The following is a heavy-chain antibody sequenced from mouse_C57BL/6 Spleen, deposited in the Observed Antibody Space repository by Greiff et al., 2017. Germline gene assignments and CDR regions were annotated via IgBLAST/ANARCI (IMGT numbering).Heavy chain of an antibody. CDR2: IDPETGGT. CDR1: GYTFTDYE. CDR3: TAREPFYYFDY. Sequence: VQLKQSGAELARPGASVTLSCKASGYTFTDYEMHWVKQTPVHGLEWIGAIDPETGGTAYNQKFKGKAILTADKSSSTAYMELRSLTSEDSAFYYWTAREPFYYFDYWGQGTTLTVSS. V-gene: IGHV1-15*01. J-gene: IGHJ2*01. D-gene: IGHD6-1*01.